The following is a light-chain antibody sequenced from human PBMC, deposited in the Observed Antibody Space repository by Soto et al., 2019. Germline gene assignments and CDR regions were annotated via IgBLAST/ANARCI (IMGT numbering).Light chain of an antibody. J-gene: IGKJ1*01. V-gene: IGKV3-20*01. CDR2: GAS. CDR3: QQYDSSPLT. Sequence: EIVLTQSPGTLSLSPGERATLSCRASQSVSSSYLAWYQQKPGQAPRLLIYGASSRATGIPDRFSGRGSGTGFTLTISRLEPEDFAVYYCQQYDSSPLTFGQGTKVEIK. CDR1: QSVSSSY.